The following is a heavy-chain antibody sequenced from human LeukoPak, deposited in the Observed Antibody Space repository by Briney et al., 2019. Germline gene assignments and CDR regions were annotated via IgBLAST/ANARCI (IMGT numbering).Heavy chain of an antibody. V-gene: IGHV1-8*01. CDR1: GYTFTIYD. CDR3: ARGVPYTMIVEW. Sequence: ASVKVSCKASGYTFTIYDINWVRQATGQGLEWMGWMNPNSGNTGYAQKFQGRVTMTRNTSISTAYMELSSLRSEDTAVYYCARGVPYTMIVEWWGQETLVTVSS. D-gene: IGHD3-22*01. CDR2: MNPNSGNT. J-gene: IGHJ4*02.